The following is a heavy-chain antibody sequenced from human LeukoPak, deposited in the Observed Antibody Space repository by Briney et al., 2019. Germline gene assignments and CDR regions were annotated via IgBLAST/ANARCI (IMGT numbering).Heavy chain of an antibody. D-gene: IGHD6-13*01. CDR1: GYTFTSYY. Sequence: GASVKVSCKASGYTFTSYYMHWVRQAPGQGLEWMGIINPSGGSTSYAQKFQGRVTMTRDTSTSTVYMELSSLRSEDTAVYYCASAPAAAGPYNWFDPWGQGTLVTVSS. CDR2: INPSGGST. CDR3: ASAPAAAGPYNWFDP. V-gene: IGHV1-46*01. J-gene: IGHJ5*02.